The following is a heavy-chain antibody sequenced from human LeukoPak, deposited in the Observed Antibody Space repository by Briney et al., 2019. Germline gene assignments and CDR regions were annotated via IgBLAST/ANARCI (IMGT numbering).Heavy chain of an antibody. CDR2: ISAYNGNT. D-gene: IGHD3-10*01. J-gene: IGHJ4*02. CDR1: GYTFTSYG. CDR3: ARVILLWFGELSAFDY. Sequence: GASVKVSCKASGYTFTSYGISWVRQAPGQGLEWMGWISAYNGNTNYAQKLQGRVTMTTDTSTSTAYMELRSLRSDDTAVYYCARVILLWFGELSAFDYWGQGTLVTVSS. V-gene: IGHV1-18*01.